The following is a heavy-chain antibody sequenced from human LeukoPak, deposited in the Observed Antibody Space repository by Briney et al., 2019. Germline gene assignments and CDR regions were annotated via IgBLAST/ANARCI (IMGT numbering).Heavy chain of an antibody. CDR2: INPNSGDT. CDR1: GYTFTDYR. J-gene: IGHJ6*02. Sequence: ASVTVSCKASGYTFTDYRMHWVRQAPGQGLKWLGWINPNSGDTSYAQRFQGRVTMTRDTSISTAYMELSRLRSDDTAVYYCAKEGNQLLSFYYYGMDVWGQGTTVTVSS. CDR3: AKEGNQLLSFYYYGMDV. V-gene: IGHV1-2*02. D-gene: IGHD2-2*01.